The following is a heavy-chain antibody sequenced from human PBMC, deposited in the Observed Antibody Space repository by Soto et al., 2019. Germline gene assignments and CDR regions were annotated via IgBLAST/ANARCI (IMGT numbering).Heavy chain of an antibody. CDR3: ARVPTH. V-gene: IGHV4-30-2*01. J-gene: IGHJ4*02. CDR2: IYHSGST. CDR1: GASISSGGYS. Sequence: QLQLQESGSGLVKPSQPLSLTCAVSGASISSGGYSWSWNGQPPRKGLEWIGYIYHSGSTYYNPSLKSRVPISVARSKNQFCLKLSSVTAADTAVYYRARVPTHWGQGTLVAVSA.